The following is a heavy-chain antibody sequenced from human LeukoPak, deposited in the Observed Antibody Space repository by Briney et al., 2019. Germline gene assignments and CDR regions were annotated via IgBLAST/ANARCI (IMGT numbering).Heavy chain of an antibody. Sequence: KSSETLSLTCAVSGGSISSSNWWSWVRQPPGKGLEWIGEINHSGSTNYNPSLKSRVTISADTSKNQFSLKLSSVTAADTAVYYCARADYDYVWGSYRLFDYWGQGTLVTVSS. V-gene: IGHV4-4*02. CDR1: GGSISSSNW. J-gene: IGHJ4*02. D-gene: IGHD3-16*02. CDR2: INHSGST. CDR3: ARADYDYVWGSYRLFDY.